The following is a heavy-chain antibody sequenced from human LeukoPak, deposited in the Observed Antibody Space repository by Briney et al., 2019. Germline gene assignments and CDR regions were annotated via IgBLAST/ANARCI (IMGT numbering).Heavy chain of an antibody. CDR3: ARFNYYDSLFDP. CDR2: ISSSGSTM. V-gene: IGHV3-11*01. D-gene: IGHD3-22*01. J-gene: IGHJ5*02. Sequence: NPGGSLRLSCAASGFTFSDYYMSWIRQAPGKGLEWVSYISSSGSTMYYADSVKGRFTISRDNAKNSLYLQMNSLRAEDTAVYYCARFNYYDSLFDPWGQGTLVTVSS. CDR1: GFTFSDYY.